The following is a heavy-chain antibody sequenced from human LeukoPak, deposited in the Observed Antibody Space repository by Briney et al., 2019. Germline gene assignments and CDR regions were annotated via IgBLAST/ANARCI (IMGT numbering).Heavy chain of an antibody. CDR1: EITFSTYW. J-gene: IGHJ4*02. CDR3: ARLRGAWRPRSAEYYFDY. Sequence: GGSLRLSCAASEITFSTYWMHWVRQAPGKGLLWVSRIKTDGTTTYYADSVKGRFTVSRDNAKNTLYLQMNSLRAEDTAVYYCARLRGAWRPRSAEYYFDYWGQGTLVTVSS. D-gene: IGHD1-26*01. CDR2: IKTDGTTT. V-gene: IGHV3-74*01.